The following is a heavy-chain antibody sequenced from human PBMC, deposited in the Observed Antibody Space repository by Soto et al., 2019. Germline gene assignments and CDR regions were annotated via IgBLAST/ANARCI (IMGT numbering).Heavy chain of an antibody. J-gene: IGHJ3*02. Sequence: PGESLKISCQVSGYSFTSNWIGWVRQMPGKGLEWMGIFFPGDSDNAYSPSFQGQVTMSXXXXXXTXYXQXXXLKAXDTAMYYCARQSSGAFDSFDIWGQGTMVTVSS. CDR2: FFPGDSDN. CDR3: ARQSSGAFDSFDI. D-gene: IGHD3-9*01. V-gene: IGHV5-51*01. CDR1: GYSFTSNW.